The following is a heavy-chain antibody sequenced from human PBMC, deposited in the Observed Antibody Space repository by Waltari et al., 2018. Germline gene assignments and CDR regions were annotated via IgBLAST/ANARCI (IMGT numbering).Heavy chain of an antibody. CDR3: ARGGVVVGSFDS. Sequence: QVQLQESGPGLVKPSETLSLTCTVSGGSISNYHWSWIRQPAGKGLEWIGRMYASGSTNYNPSLKSRIPLSIDTSKNQFSLKLSSVTAADTSTYFCARGGVVVGSFDSWGQGTLVTVSS. V-gene: IGHV4-4*07. J-gene: IGHJ4*02. CDR1: GGSISNYH. CDR2: MYASGST. D-gene: IGHD1-26*01.